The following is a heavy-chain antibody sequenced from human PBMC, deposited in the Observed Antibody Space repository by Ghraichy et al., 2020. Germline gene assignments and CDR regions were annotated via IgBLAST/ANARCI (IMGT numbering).Heavy chain of an antibody. CDR3: ARSNSDYDILTGYYYYMDV. Sequence: SLNISCTVSGGSISSGDYYWSWIRQPPGKGLEWIGYIYYSGSTYYNPSLKSRVTISVDTSKNQFSLKLSSVTAADTAVYYCARSNSDYDILTGYYYYMDVWGKGTTVTVSS. CDR1: GGSISSGDYY. V-gene: IGHV4-30-4*01. J-gene: IGHJ6*03. CDR2: IYYSGST. D-gene: IGHD3-9*01.